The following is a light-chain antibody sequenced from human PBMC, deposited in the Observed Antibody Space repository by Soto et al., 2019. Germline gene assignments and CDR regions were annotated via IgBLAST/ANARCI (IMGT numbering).Light chain of an antibody. CDR2: DAS. V-gene: IGKV1-33*01. CDR3: QQYDNLPRA. J-gene: IGKJ5*01. CDR1: QDISNY. Sequence: QITHPPPSLSESLGDRFTITCQASQDISNYLNWYQQKPGKAPKLLIYDASNLETGVPSRFSGSGSGTDFTFTISSLQPEDIATYYCQQYDNLPRAFGQGTRLEN.